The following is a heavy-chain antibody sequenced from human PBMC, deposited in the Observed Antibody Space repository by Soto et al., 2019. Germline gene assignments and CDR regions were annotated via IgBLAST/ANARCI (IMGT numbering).Heavy chain of an antibody. CDR1: RFTFSSYW. CDR2: AKPDGSET. J-gene: IGHJ4*02. Sequence: EVQLVESGGGLVQPGGSLRLSCAASRFTFSSYWMSWVRQAPGKGLEWVGNAKPDGSETYYVDSVRGRFTISRDNAKSSLYLQMNSLRAEDTAVYYCARDEYGSNSGSPYNYWGQGTLVSVSS. CDR3: ARDEYGSNSGSPYNY. V-gene: IGHV3-7*04. D-gene: IGHD4-17*01.